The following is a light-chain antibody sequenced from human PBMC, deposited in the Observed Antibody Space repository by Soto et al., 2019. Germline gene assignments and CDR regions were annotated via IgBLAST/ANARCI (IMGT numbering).Light chain of an antibody. CDR2: EVG. CDR3: SSYTSSSTLV. J-gene: IGLJ3*02. CDR1: SSDVGGYKY. V-gene: IGLV2-14*01. Sequence: QSALTQPASVSGSPGQSITISCSGTSSDVGGYKYVSWYQQHPGKAPKLMIYEVGNRPSVVSQRFSGSKSGNTASLTLFGLQAEDEADYYCSSYTSSSTLVFGGGTKLTVL.